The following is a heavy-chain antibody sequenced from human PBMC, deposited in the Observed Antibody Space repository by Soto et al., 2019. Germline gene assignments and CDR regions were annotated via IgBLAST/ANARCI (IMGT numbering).Heavy chain of an antibody. CDR3: ARNRAPHNYDFWSGYYTGSTYYYYGMDV. Sequence: KVSCKASGGTFSSYARSWVRQAPGQGLEWMAGIIPIFGTANYAQKVQGRVTITADESTXXAYMELSSLRSEDTAVYYCARNRAPHNYDFWSGYYTGSTYYYYGMDVWGQGTTVTVSS. D-gene: IGHD3-3*01. J-gene: IGHJ6*02. CDR2: IIPIFGTA. CDR1: GGTFSSYA. V-gene: IGHV1-69*01.